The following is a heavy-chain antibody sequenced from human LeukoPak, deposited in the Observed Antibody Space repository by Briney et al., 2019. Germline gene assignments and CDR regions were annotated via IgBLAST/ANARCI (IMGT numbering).Heavy chain of an antibody. CDR1: GFTFSNAW. J-gene: IGHJ3*02. V-gene: IGHV3-15*01. D-gene: IGHD4-17*01. CDR2: IKSKTDGGTT. CDR3: TTPNVYGDYPHGGDAFAI. Sequence: GGCLRLSCAASGFTFSNAWMSWVRQAPGKGLEWVGRIKSKTDGGTTDYAAPVKGRFTISRDDSKNTLYLQMSSLKTEDTAVYYCTTPNVYGDYPHGGDAFAIWGEGTMVTVSS.